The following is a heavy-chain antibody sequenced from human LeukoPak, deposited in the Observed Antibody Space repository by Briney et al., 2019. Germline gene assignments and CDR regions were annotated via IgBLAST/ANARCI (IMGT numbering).Heavy chain of an antibody. V-gene: IGHV4-4*07. CDR2: IYTSGST. D-gene: IGHD6-13*01. CDR3: ASERLAAAGMPFDS. Sequence: SETLSLTCTVSGGSTSSYDWNWIRQPAGKGLGWIGRIYTSGSTNYNPSLKSRVTISLDKSKNQFSLKLSSVTAADTAVYYCASERLAAAGMPFDSWGQGTLVTVSS. J-gene: IGHJ4*02. CDR1: GGSTSSYD.